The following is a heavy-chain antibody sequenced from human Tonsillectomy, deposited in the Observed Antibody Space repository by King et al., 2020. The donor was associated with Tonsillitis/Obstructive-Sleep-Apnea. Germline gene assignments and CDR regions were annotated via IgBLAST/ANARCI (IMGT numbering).Heavy chain of an antibody. Sequence: VQLVESGGGLVQPGGSLRLSCAASGFTFSSYWMSWVRQAPGKGLEWVANIKQDGSEKYYVDSVKGRFTISRDNAKNSLYLQMNSLRAEDTAVYYCARLRGSGSYFTYYYYYMDVWGKGTTVTVS. CDR1: GFTFSSYW. J-gene: IGHJ6*03. CDR2: IKQDGSEK. CDR3: ARLRGSGSYFTYYYYYMDV. V-gene: IGHV3-7*01. D-gene: IGHD3-10*01.